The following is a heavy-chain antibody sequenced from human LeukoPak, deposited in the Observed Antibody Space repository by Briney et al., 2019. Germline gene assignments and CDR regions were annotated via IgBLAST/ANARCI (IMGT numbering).Heavy chain of an antibody. V-gene: IGHV4-59*01. CDR3: ARDYEGNYFDY. J-gene: IGHJ4*02. Sequence: PSETLSLTCTVSGGSISSYYWSWIRQPPGKGLEWIGYIYYSGSTNSNPSLKSRVTISVDTSKNHFSLKLSSVTAADTAVYYCARDYEGNYFDYWGQGTLVTVSS. CDR1: GGSISSYY. CDR2: IYYSGST. D-gene: IGHD5-12*01.